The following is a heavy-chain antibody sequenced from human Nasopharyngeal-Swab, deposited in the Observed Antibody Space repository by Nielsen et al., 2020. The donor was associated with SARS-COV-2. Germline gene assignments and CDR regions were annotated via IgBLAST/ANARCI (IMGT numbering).Heavy chain of an antibody. D-gene: IGHD3-16*01. J-gene: IGHJ4*02. CDR1: GFTFSSYW. Sequence: GGSLRLSCAASGFTFSSYWMSWVRQAPGKGLEWVAYIKEDGSVKYFVDSVKGRFTISRDNAKNSLYLQMNSLRAEDTAVYYCARDYTRFDYWGQGTLVTVSS. V-gene: IGHV3-7*05. CDR3: ARDYTRFDY. CDR2: IKEDGSVK.